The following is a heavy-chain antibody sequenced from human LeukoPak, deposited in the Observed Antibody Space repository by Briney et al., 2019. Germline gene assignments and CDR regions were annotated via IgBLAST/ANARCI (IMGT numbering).Heavy chain of an antibody. D-gene: IGHD6-19*01. CDR2: IYSGDSDT. J-gene: IGHJ6*02. Sequence: GASLQISCKGSGYSFTSYWIGWVRQMPGKGLEWMGIIYSGDSDTRYSPSFQGQVTISADKSISTAYLQWSSLKASDTAMYYCASTPGIAVAGGRDYYGMDVWGQGTTVTVSS. CDR3: ASTPGIAVAGGRDYYGMDV. V-gene: IGHV5-51*01. CDR1: GYSFTSYW.